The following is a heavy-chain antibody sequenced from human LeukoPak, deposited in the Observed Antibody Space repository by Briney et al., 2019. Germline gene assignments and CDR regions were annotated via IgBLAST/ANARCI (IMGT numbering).Heavy chain of an antibody. CDR3: ARTEVVGVSADY. CDR2: VYYSGST. V-gene: IGHV4-39*07. J-gene: IGHJ4*02. D-gene: IGHD3-10*01. CDR1: GGSITSSSYY. Sequence: SETLSLTCTVSGGSITSSSYYWGWIRQPPGKGLEWIGSVYYSGSTYYNPSLQSRVTISVDTSKNQFSLKLSSVTAADTAVYYCARTEVVGVSADYWGQGTLVTVSS.